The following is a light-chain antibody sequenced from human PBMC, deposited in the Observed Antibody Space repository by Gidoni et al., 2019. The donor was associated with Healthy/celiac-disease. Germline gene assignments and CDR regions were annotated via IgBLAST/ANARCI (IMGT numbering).Light chain of an antibody. CDR3: QQRSNWPLSIT. CDR2: DAS. CDR1: QSVSSY. J-gene: IGKJ5*01. Sequence: NVLTQATATLTLSTGERATLSCRASQSVSSYLAWYQQKPGQAPRLLIYDASNRATGIPARLSGSGSGTDFTLTISSLETEDFAVYYCQQRSNWPLSITFGQGTRLEIK. V-gene: IGKV3-11*01.